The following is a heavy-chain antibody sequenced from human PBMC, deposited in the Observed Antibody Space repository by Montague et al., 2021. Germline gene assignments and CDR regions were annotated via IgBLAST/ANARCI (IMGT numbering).Heavy chain of an antibody. CDR2: ISKDGDIT. CDR1: GFPFSNYA. D-gene: IGHD5-18*01. J-gene: IGHJ4*02. CDR3: ARGDSGYSLDY. Sequence: SRRLSCAASGFPFSNYAMHLVRQAPGKGLEWVAVISKDGDITYYSDSLKGRFTVSRDNAKNTLYLQMDSLRGDDTAAFYCARGDSGYSLDYWGQGTLVTVSS. V-gene: IGHV3-30*04.